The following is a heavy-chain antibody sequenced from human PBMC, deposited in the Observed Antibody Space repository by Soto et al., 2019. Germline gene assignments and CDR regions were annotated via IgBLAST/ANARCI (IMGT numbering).Heavy chain of an antibody. V-gene: IGHV1-18*01. CDR1: GYTFTNYG. Sequence: QVPLVQSGAEVKKPGVSVKVSCKASGYTFTNYGINWVRQAPGQGLEWLGWVSAYNGERRYAQRVQARVIMTTDTSTTTAYMGLRSLRSDDTAVYYCSRGTSIPASGDYWGQGTLVTVSS. CDR3: SRGTSIPASGDY. J-gene: IGHJ4*01. D-gene: IGHD6-6*01. CDR2: VSAYNGER.